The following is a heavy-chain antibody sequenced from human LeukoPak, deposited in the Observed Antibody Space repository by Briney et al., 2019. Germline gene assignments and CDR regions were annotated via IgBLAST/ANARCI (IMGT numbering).Heavy chain of an antibody. CDR3: ARALDDLWSGYYDAFDI. D-gene: IGHD3-3*01. Sequence: ASVKVSCKTSGYSFTDYYIHWVRQAPGQGLEWMGWINLNSGGTNYATKFQGRVTMSRDTSISTAYMELSSLRSDDTAIYYCARALDDLWSGYYDAFDIWGQGTMVTVSS. V-gene: IGHV1-2*02. CDR1: GYSFTDYY. CDR2: INLNSGGT. J-gene: IGHJ3*02.